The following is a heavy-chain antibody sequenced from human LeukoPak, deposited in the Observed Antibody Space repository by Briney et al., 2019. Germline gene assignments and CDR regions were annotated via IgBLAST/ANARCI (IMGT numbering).Heavy chain of an antibody. J-gene: IGHJ6*02. CDR2: IYYSGST. CDR3: ARVKSRGMDV. Sequence: SETLSLTCAVYGGSFSGYYWSWIRQPPGKGLEWIGYIYYSGSTYYNPSLKSRVTISVDTSKNQFSLKLSSVTAADTAVYYCARVKSRGMDVWGQGTTVTVSS. V-gene: IGHV4-30-4*08. CDR1: GGSFSGYY.